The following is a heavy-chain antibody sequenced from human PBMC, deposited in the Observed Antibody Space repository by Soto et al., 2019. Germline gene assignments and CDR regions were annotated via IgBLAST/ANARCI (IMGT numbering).Heavy chain of an antibody. J-gene: IGHJ4*01. D-gene: IGHD2-21*01. CDR2: VSGYNGNT. CDR3: ARDVAAKVYY. Sequence: QLVPSGAEVKKPGASVKVSCKASGYTFTSHGISWVRQAPGQGLEWMGWVSGYNGNTNYAQKFPGRVTMTTDTSTPTAYMELRSLTSDDTAVYYCARDVAAKVYYWGQGTLVTVSS. V-gene: IGHV1-18*01. CDR1: GYTFTSHG.